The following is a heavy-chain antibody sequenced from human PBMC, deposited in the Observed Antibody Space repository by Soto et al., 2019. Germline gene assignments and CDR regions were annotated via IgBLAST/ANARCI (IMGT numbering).Heavy chain of an antibody. D-gene: IGHD1-26*01. V-gene: IGHV3-48*02. Sequence: GGSLKLSCVVSGFSFRSYSMNWVRQAPGKGPEWVAYVSGSGNTQYYADSVKGRFTISRDNAMQSLYLQLNSLRDEDTAVYYCARDPKSGNQKLYYAYWGQGDLVTVSS. CDR2: VSGSGNTQ. J-gene: IGHJ4*02. CDR1: GFSFRSYS. CDR3: ARDPKSGNQKLYYAY.